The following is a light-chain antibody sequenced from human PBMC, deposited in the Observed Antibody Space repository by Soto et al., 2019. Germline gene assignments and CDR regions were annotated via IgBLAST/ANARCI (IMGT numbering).Light chain of an antibody. CDR2: KAS. J-gene: IGKJ4*01. CDR1: QPIISW. CDR3: QQYSIYPLT. V-gene: IGKV1-5*03. Sequence: DIQMTQSPSTLSASVGDRVTISCRASQPIISWLAWYQQKPGQAPKLLIYKASGLDSGVPSRFSGSGSGTDFTLTISSLQPDDFATYYCQQYSIYPLTFGGGTKLEI.